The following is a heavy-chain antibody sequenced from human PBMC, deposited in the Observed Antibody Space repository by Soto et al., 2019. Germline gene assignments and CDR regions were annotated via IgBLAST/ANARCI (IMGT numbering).Heavy chain of an antibody. D-gene: IGHD1-26*01. CDR3: ARLLLGLLYFDS. Sequence: TSETLSLTCTVSGDSISSSRYYWVWIRQPPGKGLEWIGSIYYTGTTYYNPSLKSRVTISKDTSKNQFSLKLSSVTAADTAVFYCARLLLGLLYFDSWGQGTLVTVSS. CDR2: IYYTGTT. CDR1: GDSISSSRYY. V-gene: IGHV4-39*01. J-gene: IGHJ4*02.